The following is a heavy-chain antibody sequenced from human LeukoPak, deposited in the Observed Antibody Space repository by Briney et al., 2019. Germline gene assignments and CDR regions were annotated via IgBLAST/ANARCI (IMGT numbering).Heavy chain of an antibody. J-gene: IGHJ6*02. CDR3: AKTTGKADSYYYGMDV. V-gene: IGHV3-30*18. CDR2: ISYDGSNK. CDR1: GFTFSSYG. Sequence: HPGGSLRLSCAASGFTFSSYGMHWVRQAPGKGLEWVAVISYDGSNKYYADSVKGRFTISRDNSKNTLYLQMNGLRAEDTTVYYCAKTTGKADSYYYGMDVWGQGTTVTVSS. D-gene: IGHD1-1*01.